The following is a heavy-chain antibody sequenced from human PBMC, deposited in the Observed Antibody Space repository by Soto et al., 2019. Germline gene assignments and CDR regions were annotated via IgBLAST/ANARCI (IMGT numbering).Heavy chain of an antibody. D-gene: IGHD3-10*01. CDR3: ARGPRPSSVGTGAF. V-gene: IGHV3-48*02. J-gene: IGHJ4*02. CDR1: GFTFTSYS. CDR2: ITSKSTTI. Sequence: GGSLRLSCAASGFTFTSYSMNWVRQAPGQGLEWVSYITSKSTTIKYADSVKGRFTVSRDNAKNSLYLQLNSLRDEDTAVYYCARGPRPSSVGTGAFWGQGTPVTVS.